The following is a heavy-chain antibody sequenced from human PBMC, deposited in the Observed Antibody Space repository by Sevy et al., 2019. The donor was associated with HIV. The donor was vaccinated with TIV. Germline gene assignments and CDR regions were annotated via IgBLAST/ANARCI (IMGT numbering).Heavy chain of an antibody. J-gene: IGHJ4*02. Sequence: GESLKSSCRGSGYSFTSHWIGWVRHMPGKGLEWMGIIYPDDSDTRYSPSFQGQVTFSADKSISTAYLQWGSLKASDTAMYYCATSRSGYLDSSGYYIYWGQGTLVTVSS. V-gene: IGHV5-51*01. CDR3: ATSRSGYLDSSGYYIY. D-gene: IGHD3-22*01. CDR2: IYPDDSDT. CDR1: GYSFTSHW.